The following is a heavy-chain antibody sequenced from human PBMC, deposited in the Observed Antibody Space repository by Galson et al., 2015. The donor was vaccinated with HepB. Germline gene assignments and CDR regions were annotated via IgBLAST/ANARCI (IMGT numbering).Heavy chain of an antibody. V-gene: IGHV3-30*18. CDR1: GFTFRSYG. Sequence: SLRLSCAASGFTFRSYGMHWVRQAPGKGLEWVAVISYDGSKIHYADSVKGRFTISRDNSKNTLYLQMKSMSTEDTAVYYCAKARGVGATRRDAFDIWGQGTMVTVSS. CDR3: AKARGVGATRRDAFDI. D-gene: IGHD1-26*01. J-gene: IGHJ3*02. CDR2: ISYDGSKI.